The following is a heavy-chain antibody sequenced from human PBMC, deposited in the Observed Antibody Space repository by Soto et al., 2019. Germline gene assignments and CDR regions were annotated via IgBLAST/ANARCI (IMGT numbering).Heavy chain of an antibody. CDR3: ANQPPPDYGGDWYFDL. CDR2: ISGSGGST. V-gene: IGHV3-23*01. CDR1: GFTFSSYA. J-gene: IGHJ2*01. D-gene: IGHD4-17*01. Sequence: GGSLRLSCAASGFTFSSYAMSWVRQAPGKGLEWVSAISGSGGSTYYADSVKGRFTISRDNSKNTLYLQMNSLRAEDTAVYYCANQPPPDYGGDWYFDLWGRGTLVTVSS.